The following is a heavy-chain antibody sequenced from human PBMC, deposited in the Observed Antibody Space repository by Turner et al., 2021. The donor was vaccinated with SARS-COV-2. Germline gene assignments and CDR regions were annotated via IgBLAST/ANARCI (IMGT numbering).Heavy chain of an antibody. CDR2: IGTAGDT. CDR1: GFTFSSYD. Sequence: EVQLVESGGGLVQPGGSLRLSRAASGFTFSSYDMHWVRQATGKGLEWVSAIGTAGDTYYPGSVKGRFTISRENAKNSLYLQMNSLRAGDTAVYYCARATDYYDSSGYYHTGAFDIWGQGTMVTVSS. D-gene: IGHD3-22*01. J-gene: IGHJ3*02. CDR3: ARATDYYDSSGYYHTGAFDI. V-gene: IGHV3-13*04.